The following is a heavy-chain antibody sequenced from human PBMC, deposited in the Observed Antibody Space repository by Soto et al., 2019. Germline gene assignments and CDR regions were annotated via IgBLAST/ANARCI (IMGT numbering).Heavy chain of an antibody. CDR1: GFTFSSYA. CDR2: ISGSGGST. V-gene: IGHV3-23*01. J-gene: IGHJ3*02. CDR3: XXXXXXXXXXXXXXXXXAFDI. Sequence: EVQLLESGGGLVQPGGSLRLSCAASGFTFSSYAMSWVRQAPGKGLEWVSAISGSGGSTYYADSVKGRFTISRDNSKXXXXXXXXXXXXXXXXXXXXXXXXXXXXXXXXXXXXXAFDIWGQGTMVTVSS.